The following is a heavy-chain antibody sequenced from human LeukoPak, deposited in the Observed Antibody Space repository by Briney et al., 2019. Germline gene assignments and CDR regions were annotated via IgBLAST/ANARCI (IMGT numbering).Heavy chain of an antibody. CDR3: ATTPTYYDFWSGLVGYFDY. Sequence: AETLSLPCSLCGYYLSSGYYWGWIRQPPGKGLEWIGSIYYSGSTHYNPSLKSRVTISVDTSKNQFSLKLSSVTAADTAVYYCATTPTYYDFWSGLVGYFDYWGQGTLVSVSS. CDR1: GYYLSSGYY. V-gene: IGHV4-38-2*02. J-gene: IGHJ4*02. CDR2: IYYSGST. D-gene: IGHD3-3*01.